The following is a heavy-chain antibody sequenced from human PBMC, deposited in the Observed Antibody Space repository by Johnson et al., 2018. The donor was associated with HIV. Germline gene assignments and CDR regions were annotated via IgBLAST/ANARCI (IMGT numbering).Heavy chain of an antibody. Sequence: QEKLVESGGGLVQPGGSLRLSCAASGFTFSDYYMSWIRQAPGKGLEWVSYISSSGSTIYYADSVRGRFSISRDNPKHSLYLQMNSLRAEDTALYYCARDRGYWDAFDIWGQGTMVTVSS. J-gene: IGHJ3*02. V-gene: IGHV3-11*04. D-gene: IGHD3-22*01. CDR1: GFTFSDYY. CDR2: ISSSGSTI. CDR3: ARDRGYWDAFDI.